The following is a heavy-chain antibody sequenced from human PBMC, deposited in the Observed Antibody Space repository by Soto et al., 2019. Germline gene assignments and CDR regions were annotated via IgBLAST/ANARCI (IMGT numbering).Heavy chain of an antibody. CDR2: TYYRSKWYY. D-gene: IGHD6-19*01. CDR1: VDTVSNNSAA. V-gene: IGHV6-1*01. CDR3: SREVSARSGWYETWFEP. Sequence: SQPLTLAFAISVDTVSNNSAAWNWIRKYPSRGLEWLGRTYYRSKWYYDYAVSLKSRITINPDTSMNQFSLQPNSVTPEDTAVYYCSREVSARSGWYETWFEPLGQGTPVIVS. J-gene: IGHJ5*02.